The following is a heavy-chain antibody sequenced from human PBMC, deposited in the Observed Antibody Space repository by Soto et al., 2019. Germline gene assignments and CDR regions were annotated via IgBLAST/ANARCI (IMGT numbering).Heavy chain of an antibody. V-gene: IGHV3-11*01. J-gene: IGHJ4*02. D-gene: IGHD3-9*01. CDR3: ARISGDVRYFDWLLDY. CDR1: GFTFSDYY. Sequence: PGGSLRLSCAASGFTFSDYYMSWIRQAPGKGLEWVSYISSSGSTIYYADSVKGRFTISRDNAKNSLYLQMNSLRAEDTAVYYCARISGDVRYFDWLLDYWGQGTLVTVSS. CDR2: ISSSGSTI.